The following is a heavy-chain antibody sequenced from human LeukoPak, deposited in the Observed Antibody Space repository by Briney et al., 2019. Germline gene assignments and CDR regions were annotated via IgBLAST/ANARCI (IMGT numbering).Heavy chain of an antibody. CDR3: ARIRGSRYYFDY. CDR2: IDWDGDK. J-gene: IGHJ4*02. Sequence: ESGPTLVNPTQTLTLTCTFSGFSLSTSGMCVSWIRQPQVKALEWLARIDWDGDKYYNTSLKTRLTISKDTSKNQVVLTMTNMDPVDTATYYCARIRGSRYYFDYWGQGTLVTVSS. D-gene: IGHD6-13*01. V-gene: IGHV2-70*11. CDR1: GFSLSTSGMC.